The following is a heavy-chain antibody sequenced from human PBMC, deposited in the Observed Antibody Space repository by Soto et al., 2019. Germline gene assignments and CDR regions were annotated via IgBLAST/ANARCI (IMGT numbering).Heavy chain of an antibody. Sequence: QLQLQESGPGLVKPSETLSLTCTVSGGSISSSSYSWGWIRQPPGKGLEWIGTFYYSGSTYYNPNPKSRVNISVDTSKNQFFLKLSSVTAADKAVYYCARLHGYCINTSGSGYYAMDVWGQGTTVTVSS. CDR1: GGSISSSSYS. CDR2: FYYSGST. J-gene: IGHJ6*02. CDR3: ARLHGYCINTSGSGYYAMDV. V-gene: IGHV4-39*01. D-gene: IGHD2-2*01.